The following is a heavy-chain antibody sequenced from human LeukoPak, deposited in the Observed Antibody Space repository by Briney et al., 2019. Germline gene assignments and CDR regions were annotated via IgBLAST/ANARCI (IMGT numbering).Heavy chain of an antibody. D-gene: IGHD5-12*01. CDR2: INHSGST. V-gene: IGHV4-34*01. CDR1: GGSFSGYY. J-gene: IGHJ3*02. Sequence: SETLSLTCAVYGGSFSGYYWSWIRQPPGKGLERIGEINHSGSTNYNPSLKSRVTISVDTSKNQFSLKLSSVTAADTAVYYCARRDRGLTDAFDIWGQGTMVTVSS. CDR3: ARRDRGLTDAFDI.